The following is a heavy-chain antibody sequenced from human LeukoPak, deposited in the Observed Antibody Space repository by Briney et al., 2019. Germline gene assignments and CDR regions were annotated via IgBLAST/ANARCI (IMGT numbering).Heavy chain of an antibody. Sequence: GGSLRLSCAVSGFTFSNYGMNWLRQAPGKGLEWVSFISSGSRSIYYADSVKGRFTISRDNAKNSLSLQMNSLRTEDTAVYYCARDPERYYFDYWGQGTLVTVSS. J-gene: IGHJ4*02. CDR1: GFTFSNYG. CDR3: ARDPERYYFDY. D-gene: IGHD6-25*01. V-gene: IGHV3-21*04. CDR2: ISSGSRSI.